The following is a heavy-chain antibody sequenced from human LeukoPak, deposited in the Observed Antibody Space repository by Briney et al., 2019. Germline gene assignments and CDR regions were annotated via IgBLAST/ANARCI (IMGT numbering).Heavy chain of an antibody. CDR1: GGSISSYY. V-gene: IGHV4-59*01. Sequence: SETLSLTCTVSGGSISSYYWGWIRQPPGKGLEWIGYIYYSGSTNYNPSLKSRVTISVDTSKNQFSLKLSSVTAADTAVYYCARMYNWNDEDWFDPWGQGTLVTVSS. J-gene: IGHJ5*02. CDR3: ARMYNWNDEDWFDP. D-gene: IGHD1-1*01. CDR2: IYYSGST.